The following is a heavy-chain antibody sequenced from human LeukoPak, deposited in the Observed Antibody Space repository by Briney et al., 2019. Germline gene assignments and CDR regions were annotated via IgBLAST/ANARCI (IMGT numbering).Heavy chain of an antibody. CDR3: ASCHCTNGVCYGECEYFQE. CDR2: IGPYTGKT. V-gene: IGHV1-18*01. D-gene: IGHD2-8*01. Sequence: ASVKVSCKASGYTFTNFGISWVRQAPGQGLEWMGWIGPYTGKTNYAQKFQGRVTVTTDTSTTTAYMELRSLRSDDTAVYYCASCHCTNGVCYGECEYFQEWGQGTLVTASS. J-gene: IGHJ1*01. CDR1: GYTFTNFG.